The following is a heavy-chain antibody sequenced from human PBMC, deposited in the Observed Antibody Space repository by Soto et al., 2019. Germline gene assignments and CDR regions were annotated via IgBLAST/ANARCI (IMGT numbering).Heavy chain of an antibody. J-gene: IGHJ4*02. D-gene: IGHD5-12*01. Sequence: LRLSCAAPGFTFRNICMTWVRQVPGKGLEWVGRIKSKTAGGTIDYAAPVNGRFTISRDDSKNTVYPQMNSLKTEDTAVYYCTTVGRSGYDDWGRGTLVTVSS. CDR2: IKSKTAGGTI. CDR1: GFTFRNIC. CDR3: TTVGRSGYDD. V-gene: IGHV3-15*01.